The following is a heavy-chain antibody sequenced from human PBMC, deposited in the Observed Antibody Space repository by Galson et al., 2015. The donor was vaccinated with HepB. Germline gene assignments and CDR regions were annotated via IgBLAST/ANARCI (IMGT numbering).Heavy chain of an antibody. Sequence: ETLSLTCTVSGGSISRRYWSWVRQPPGKGLEWIGYIYYGGSTNYNPSLKSRVTISVDTSKNQFSLKLSSVTAADTAVYYCARLGRVDTAMLNIYWYYDLWGRGTLVTVSS. CDR1: GGSISRRY. D-gene: IGHD5-18*01. CDR3: ARLGRVDTAMLNIYWYYDL. V-gene: IGHV4-59*11. CDR2: IYYGGST. J-gene: IGHJ2*01.